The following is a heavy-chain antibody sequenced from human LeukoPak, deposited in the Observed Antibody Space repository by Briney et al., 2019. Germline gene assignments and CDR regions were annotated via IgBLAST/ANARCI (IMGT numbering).Heavy chain of an antibody. Sequence: SGGSLRLSCAASGFTFSSYEMNWVRQAPGKGLEWVSYISSSGSTIYYADSVKGRFTISRDNAKNSLYLQMNSLRAEDTAVYYCAILAVAGLHLDYWGQGTLVTVSS. CDR3: AILAVAGLHLDY. CDR1: GFTFSSYE. D-gene: IGHD6-19*01. CDR2: ISSSGSTI. J-gene: IGHJ4*02. V-gene: IGHV3-48*03.